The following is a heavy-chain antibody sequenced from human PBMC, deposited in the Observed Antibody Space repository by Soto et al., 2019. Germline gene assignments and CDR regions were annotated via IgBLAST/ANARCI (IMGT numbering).Heavy chain of an antibody. Sequence: ASVKVSCKASGYTFTSYYMHWVRQAPGQGLEWMGIINPSGGSTSYAQKFQGRVTMTRDTSTSTVYMELSSLRSEDTAVYYCARDDGITMVRGVIRPLYGMDVWGQGTTVTVSS. V-gene: IGHV1-46*03. CDR2: INPSGGST. CDR3: ARDDGITMVRGVIRPLYGMDV. CDR1: GYTFTSYY. D-gene: IGHD3-10*01. J-gene: IGHJ6*02.